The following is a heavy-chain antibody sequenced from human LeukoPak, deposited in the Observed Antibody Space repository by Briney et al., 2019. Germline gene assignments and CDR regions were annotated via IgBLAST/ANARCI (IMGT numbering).Heavy chain of an antibody. D-gene: IGHD2-15*01. CDR2: INWDGSVT. V-gene: IGHV3-74*01. CDR1: GFTFSGFY. J-gene: IGHJ3*02. CDR3: SRGGYSHAFDI. Sequence: PGGSLRLSCVASGFTFSGFYLHWVRQAPGKGLVWVSHINWDGSVTTYADSVRGPFTISRDNAKNTLYLQMDSLRAEDTAVYYCSRGGYSHAFDIWGQGTMVTVSS.